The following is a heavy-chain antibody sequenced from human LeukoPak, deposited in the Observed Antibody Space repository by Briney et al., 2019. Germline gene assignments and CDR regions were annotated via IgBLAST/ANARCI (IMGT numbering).Heavy chain of an antibody. Sequence: ASVKVSCKASGYTFTSYYMHWVRQAPGQGLEWMGIINPSGGSTSYARKFQGRVTMTRDTSTSTVYMELSSLRSEDTAVYYCARVGSGQLVDYWGQGTLVTVSS. CDR1: GYTFTSYY. J-gene: IGHJ4*02. D-gene: IGHD6-6*01. CDR2: INPSGGST. CDR3: ARVGSGQLVDY. V-gene: IGHV1-46*01.